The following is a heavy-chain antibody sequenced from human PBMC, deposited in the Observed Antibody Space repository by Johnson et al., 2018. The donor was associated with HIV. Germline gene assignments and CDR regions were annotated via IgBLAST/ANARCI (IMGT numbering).Heavy chain of an antibody. Sequence: VQLVESGGGLVQPGRSLRLSCVASGFTFDDYAMHWVRQAPGKGMEWVSAISGSGSSTYYADSVKGRFTISRDNSKNTLYLQMNSLRAEDTAVYYCAKGSWALWSPWGQGTMVTVSS. CDR3: AKGSWALWSP. CDR2: ISGSGSST. D-gene: IGHD1-26*01. V-gene: IGHV3-23*04. CDR1: GFTFDDYA. J-gene: IGHJ3*01.